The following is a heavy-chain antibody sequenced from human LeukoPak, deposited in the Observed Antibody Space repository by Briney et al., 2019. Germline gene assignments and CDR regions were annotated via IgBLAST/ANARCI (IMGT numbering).Heavy chain of an antibody. J-gene: IGHJ4*02. V-gene: IGHV3-23*01. CDR1: GFTFSSYG. D-gene: IGHD3-9*01. CDR2: VSGGGDDT. Sequence: PGGTLRLSCAASGFTFSSYGMSWVRQAPGKGLEWVSAVSGGGDDTHYADSVQGRFTISRDNPKNTMYLQMNGLRAEDTAIYYCAKGKTATGTLALDYWGQGTLVTVSS. CDR3: AKGKTATGTLALDY.